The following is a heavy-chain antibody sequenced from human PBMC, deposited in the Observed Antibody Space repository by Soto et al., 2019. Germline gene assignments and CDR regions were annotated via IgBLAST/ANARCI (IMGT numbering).Heavy chain of an antibody. J-gene: IGHJ3*02. V-gene: IGHV3-30-3*01. Sequence: GGSLRLSCAASGFTFSSYAMHWVRQAPGKGLEWVAVISYDGSNKYYADSVKGRFTISRDNSKNTLYLQMNSLRAEDTAVYYCARYSGSYMAFDIWGQGTMVTVSS. D-gene: IGHD1-26*01. CDR2: ISYDGSNK. CDR3: ARYSGSYMAFDI. CDR1: GFTFSSYA.